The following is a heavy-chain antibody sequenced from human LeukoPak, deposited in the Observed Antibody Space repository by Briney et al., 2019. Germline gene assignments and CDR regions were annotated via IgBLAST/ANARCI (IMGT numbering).Heavy chain of an antibody. D-gene: IGHD3-3*01. J-gene: IGHJ6*03. V-gene: IGHV1-18*01. CDR1: GYTFTSYG. Sequence: ASVKVSCKASGYTFTSYGISWVRQAPGQGLEWMGWINAYNGNTNYAQKFQGRVTMSTDTSTTTAYMELRSLRSGDAAVYYCSRFGVVYYYYMDVWGKGTTVTVSS. CDR3: SRFGVVYYYYMDV. CDR2: INAYNGNT.